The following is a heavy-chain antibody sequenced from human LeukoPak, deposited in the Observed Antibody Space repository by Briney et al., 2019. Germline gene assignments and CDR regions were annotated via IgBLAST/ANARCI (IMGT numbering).Heavy chain of an antibody. D-gene: IGHD3-3*01. CDR3: ASDMSYSGYYIDY. V-gene: IGHV3-30-3*01. CDR2: ISYDGSNK. Sequence: GRSLRLSCAASGFTFSSYAMHWVRQAPGEGLEWVALISYDGSNKYYADSVKGRFTISRDNSKNTLYLQMNSLSPEDTAVYYCASDMSYSGYYIDYWGQGTLVTVSS. CDR1: GFTFSSYA. J-gene: IGHJ4*02.